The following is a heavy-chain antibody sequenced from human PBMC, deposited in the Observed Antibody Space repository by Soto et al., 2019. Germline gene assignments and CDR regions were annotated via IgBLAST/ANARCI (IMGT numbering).Heavy chain of an antibody. CDR3: ARPQTYNKYGESFYGVDV. D-gene: IGHD1-20*01. CDR2: IYYDGST. J-gene: IGHJ6*02. Sequence: SESLSLTRRVSCVPITSSANFWASFRQPPGRGLEWIGSIYYDGSTYYNPSLKYRATISADTSKNQFSLKVSSVTAADTAVYYCARPQTYNKYGESFYGVDVWGQGTTVT. CDR1: CVPITSSANF. V-gene: IGHV4-39*01.